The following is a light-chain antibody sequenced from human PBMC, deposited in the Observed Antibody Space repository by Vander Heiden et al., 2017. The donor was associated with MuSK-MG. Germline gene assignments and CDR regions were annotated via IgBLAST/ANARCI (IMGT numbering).Light chain of an antibody. CDR1: QSISSY. V-gene: IGKV1-39*01. CDR3: QQCYSNSIT. J-gene: IGKJ5*01. Sequence: DMQMTQSPSSLSASVGDRVTITCRASQSISSYLNWYQQKPGKAPKLLIYAASSLQSGVPSRFSGSGSGTDFTLTISSLQPEDFATYYCQQCYSNSITFGQGTQLEIK. CDR2: AAS.